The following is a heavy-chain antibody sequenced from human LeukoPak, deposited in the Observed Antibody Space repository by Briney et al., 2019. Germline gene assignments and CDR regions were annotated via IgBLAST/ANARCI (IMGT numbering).Heavy chain of an antibody. Sequence: GGSLRLSCAASGFTFNNYAMNWVRQAPGKGLEWVSTISDSGGSTWYADSVKGRFTISRDNFRNTLYLQMNSLSAEDTAVYYCAKGSNNCGNWGQGTLVTVSS. J-gene: IGHJ4*02. V-gene: IGHV3-23*01. CDR1: GFTFNNYA. CDR3: AKGSNNCGN. D-gene: IGHD1-1*01. CDR2: ISDSGGST.